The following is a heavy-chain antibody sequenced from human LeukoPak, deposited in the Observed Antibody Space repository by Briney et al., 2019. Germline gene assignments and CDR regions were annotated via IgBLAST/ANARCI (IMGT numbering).Heavy chain of an antibody. CDR3: ARDADMFTDHTHGVY. Sequence: PGGSLRLSCVASGFTFSSYSMNWFRQAPGKGLEWVSYISGTSYSIYYADSVKGRFTISRENAKNSLYLHMNSLRDEDTAVYYCARDADMFTDHTHGVYWGQGTLVTVSS. D-gene: IGHD3-9*01. CDR2: ISGTSYSI. J-gene: IGHJ4*02. CDR1: GFTFSSYS. V-gene: IGHV3-48*02.